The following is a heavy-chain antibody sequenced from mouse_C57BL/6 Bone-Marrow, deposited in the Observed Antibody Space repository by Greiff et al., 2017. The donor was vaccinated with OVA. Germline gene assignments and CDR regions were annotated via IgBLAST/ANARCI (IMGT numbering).Heavy chain of an antibody. Sequence: VQLQESGPELVKPGASVKISCKASGYAFSSSWMNWVKQRSGKGLEWIGRIYPGDGDTNYNGKFKGKATLTADKSSSTAYMQLSSLTSEDSAVDFCARKDYYGSFDYWGQGTTLTVSS. D-gene: IGHD1-1*01. CDR2: IYPGDGDT. CDR3: ARKDYYGSFDY. J-gene: IGHJ2*01. CDR1: GYAFSSSW. V-gene: IGHV1-82*01.